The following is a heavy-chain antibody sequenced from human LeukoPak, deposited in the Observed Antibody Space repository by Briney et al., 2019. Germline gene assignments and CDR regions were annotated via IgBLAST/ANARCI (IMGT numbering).Heavy chain of an antibody. V-gene: IGHV4-59*01. CDR2: IYYSGST. J-gene: IGHJ3*02. Sequence: KTSETLSLTCTVSGGSISNYYWNWIRQPPGKGLEWIGYIYYSGSTNYNPSLKSRVTISIDTSKNQFSLKLSSVTAADTAVYYCARNDAFDIWGQGTMVTVSS. CDR1: GGSISNYY. CDR3: ARNDAFDI.